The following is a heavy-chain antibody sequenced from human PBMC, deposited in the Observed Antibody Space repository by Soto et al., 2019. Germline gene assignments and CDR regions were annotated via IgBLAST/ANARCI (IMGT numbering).Heavy chain of an antibody. CDR3: VTGFR. Sequence: EVQLVESGGGLVQPGGSLRLSCAASGFSFSNNWMYWVRQAPGKGLVWVSRSNEDGRMPSHGDSVWGRFPISRDNARNSLCVQMNSLRAEDTPVYYCVTGFRWGQGTLFIVSS. CDR2: SNEDGRMP. CDR1: GFSFSNNW. V-gene: IGHV3-74*01. D-gene: IGHD2-21*02. J-gene: IGHJ4*02.